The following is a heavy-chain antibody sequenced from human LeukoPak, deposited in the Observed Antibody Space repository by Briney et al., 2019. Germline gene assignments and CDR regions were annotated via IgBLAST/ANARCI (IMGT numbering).Heavy chain of an antibody. J-gene: IGHJ6*03. CDR1: GSTFTSYY. D-gene: IGHD1-14*01. Sequence: ASVKLSCKAAGSTFTSYYMHWVRHPPAPGLERMGLTNPSGGSTSYAQKFQGRVTMTRDTLTSTVYMELSSLRSEDTAVYYCARGGLPKLGPLGYYYYMDVWGKGTTVTVSS. V-gene: IGHV1-46*01. CDR2: TNPSGGST. CDR3: ARGGLPKLGPLGYYYYMDV.